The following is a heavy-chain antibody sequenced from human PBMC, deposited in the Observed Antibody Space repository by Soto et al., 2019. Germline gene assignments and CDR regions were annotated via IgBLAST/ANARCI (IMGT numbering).Heavy chain of an antibody. D-gene: IGHD3-10*01. Sequence: SETLSLTCTVSGGSISSGGYYWSWIRQHPGKGLEWIGYIYYSGSTYYNPSLKSRVTISVDTSKNQFSLKLSSVTAADTAVYYCARDRITIVRGVMGVVYYYYGMDVWGQGTTVTVSS. CDR2: IYYSGST. CDR1: GGSISSGGYY. V-gene: IGHV4-31*03. J-gene: IGHJ6*02. CDR3: ARDRITIVRGVMGVVYYYYGMDV.